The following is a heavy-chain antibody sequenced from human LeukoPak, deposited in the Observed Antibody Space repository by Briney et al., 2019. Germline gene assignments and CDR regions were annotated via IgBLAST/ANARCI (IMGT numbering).Heavy chain of an antibody. CDR2: IYYSGNT. Sequence: PSETLSLTCTVSGGSINSGGSYWSWIRQHPGKGLEWIGYIYYSGNTYYNPSLKSLVTISVDASKNQFSMKLSSVTAADTAVYYCARDASRDGYNWLYWYFDLWGRGTLVTVSS. CDR3: ARDASRDGYNWLYWYFDL. J-gene: IGHJ2*01. V-gene: IGHV4-31*01. D-gene: IGHD5-12*01. CDR1: GGSINSGGSY.